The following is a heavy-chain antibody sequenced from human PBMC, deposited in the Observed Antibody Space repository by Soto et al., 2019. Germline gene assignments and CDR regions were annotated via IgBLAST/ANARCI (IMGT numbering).Heavy chain of an antibody. CDR2: ISGSGGST. CDR1: GFTFSSYA. Sequence: HPGGSLRLSCAASGFTFSSYAMSWVRQAPGKGLEWVSAISGSGGSTYYADSVKGRFTISRDNSKNTLYLQMNSLRAEDTAVYYCAKRYGDYKWARGKGPFDYWGQGTLVTVSS. J-gene: IGHJ4*02. D-gene: IGHD4-17*01. V-gene: IGHV3-23*01. CDR3: AKRYGDYKWARGKGPFDY.